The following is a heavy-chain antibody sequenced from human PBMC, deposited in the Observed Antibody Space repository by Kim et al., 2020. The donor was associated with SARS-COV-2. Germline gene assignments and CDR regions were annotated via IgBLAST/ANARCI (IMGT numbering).Heavy chain of an antibody. V-gene: IGHV4-39*01. Sequence: LKSRVTISVDTSKNQFSLKLSSVTAADTAVYYCARLEYSSSWDYYYGMDVWGQGTTVTVSS. J-gene: IGHJ6*02. CDR3: ARLEYSSSWDYYYGMDV. D-gene: IGHD6-13*01.